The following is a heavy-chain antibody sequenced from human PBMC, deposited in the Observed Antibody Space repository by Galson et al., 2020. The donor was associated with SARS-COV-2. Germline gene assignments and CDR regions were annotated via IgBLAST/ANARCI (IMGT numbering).Heavy chain of an antibody. CDR2: IYTSGST. CDR3: ARDGGEYGSGSYYKYNWFDP. CDR1: GGSISSYY. V-gene: IGHV4-4*07. D-gene: IGHD3-10*01. Sequence: ETSATLSLTCTVSGGSISSYYWSWIRQPAGKGLEWIGRIYTSGSTNYNPSLKSRVTMSVDTSKNQFSLKLSSVTAADTAVYYCARDGGEYGSGSYYKYNWFDPWGQGTLVTVSS. J-gene: IGHJ5*02.